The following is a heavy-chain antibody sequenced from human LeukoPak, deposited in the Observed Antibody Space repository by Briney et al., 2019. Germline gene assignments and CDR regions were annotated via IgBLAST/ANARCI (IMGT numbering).Heavy chain of an antibody. Sequence: SVKVSCKASGGTFSSYAISWVRQAPGQGLEWMGRIIPIFGTANYAQKFQGRVTITTDESTSTAYMELSSLRSDDTAVYYCARDREITFGGVIAYYYYYMDVWGKGTTVTVSS. CDR1: GGTFSSYA. D-gene: IGHD3-16*02. CDR3: ARDREITFGGVIAYYYYYMDV. CDR2: IIPIFGTA. V-gene: IGHV1-69*05. J-gene: IGHJ6*03.